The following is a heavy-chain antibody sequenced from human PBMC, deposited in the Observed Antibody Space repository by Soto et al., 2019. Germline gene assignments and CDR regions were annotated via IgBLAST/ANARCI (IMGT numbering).Heavy chain of an antibody. CDR2: IYYSGST. Sequence: SEIPSLTCTVSCGSISSYYWTWLRLPPGKGPVWIGYIYYSGSTNYNPSLKSRVTISVDTSKNQFSLKLSSVTAADTAVYYCARGLLLYYYYSSGYGAFDIWGQGTMVTVSS. CDR1: CGSISSYY. CDR3: ARGLLLYYYYSSGYGAFDI. V-gene: IGHV4-59*01. J-gene: IGHJ3*02. D-gene: IGHD3-22*01.